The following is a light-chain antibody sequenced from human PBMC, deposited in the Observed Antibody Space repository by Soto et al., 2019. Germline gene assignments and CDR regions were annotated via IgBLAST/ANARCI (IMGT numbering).Light chain of an antibody. J-gene: IGLJ1*01. Sequence: QSALTQPASVSGSPGQSTTISCTGTSSDVGGYNYVSWHQQHPGKVPKLMIYDVSYRPSGVSNRFSGSKSGNTASLTISGLQAEDEADYYCSSYTTSSTYVFGTGTKLTVL. CDR1: SSDVGGYNY. V-gene: IGLV2-14*01. CDR3: SSYTTSSTYV. CDR2: DVS.